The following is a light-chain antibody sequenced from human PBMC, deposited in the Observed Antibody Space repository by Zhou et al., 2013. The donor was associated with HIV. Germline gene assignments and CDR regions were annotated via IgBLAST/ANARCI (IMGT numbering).Light chain of an antibody. Sequence: EIVLTQSPATLSLSPGERATLSCRASQSVSSNLAWYQQKPDQAPRLLIYGASARATGIPARFSGSGSGTDFTLTISRLEPEDFAVYYCQQYGSSPPFTFGPGTKVDIK. CDR3: QQYGSSPPFT. J-gene: IGKJ3*01. CDR2: GAS. V-gene: IGKV3-20*01. CDR1: QSVSSN.